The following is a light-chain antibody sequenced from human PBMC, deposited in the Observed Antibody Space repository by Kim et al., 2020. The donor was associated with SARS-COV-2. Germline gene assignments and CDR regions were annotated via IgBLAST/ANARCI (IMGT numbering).Light chain of an antibody. CDR3: KSRDSSGNLLV. CDR2: GKN. Sequence: ALGQTVRITCQGDNLRTYDASWYQQKPGQAAVLVIFGKNNRPSGIPDRFSGSSSGNTASLTITGAEAEDEAGYYCKSRDSSGNLLVFGGGTQLTV. J-gene: IGLJ2*01. V-gene: IGLV3-19*01. CDR1: NLRTYD.